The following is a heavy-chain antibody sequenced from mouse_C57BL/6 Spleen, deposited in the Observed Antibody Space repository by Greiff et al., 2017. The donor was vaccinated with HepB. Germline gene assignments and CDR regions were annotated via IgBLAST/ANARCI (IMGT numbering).Heavy chain of an antibody. CDR1: GYTFTDYN. D-gene: IGHD1-1*01. CDR2: INPNNGGT. Sequence: EVKVVESGPELVKPGASVKIPCKASGYTFTDYNMDWVKQSHGKSLEWIGDINPNNGGTIYNQKFKGKATLTVDKSSSTAYMELRSLTSEDTAVYYCAREGYYYGSSWFAYWGQGTLVTVSA. CDR3: AREGYYYGSSWFAY. J-gene: IGHJ3*01. V-gene: IGHV1-18*01.